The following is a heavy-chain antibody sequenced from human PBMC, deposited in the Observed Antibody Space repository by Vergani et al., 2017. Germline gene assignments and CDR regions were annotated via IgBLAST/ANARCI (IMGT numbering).Heavy chain of an antibody. J-gene: IGHJ4*02. D-gene: IGHD5-12*01. V-gene: IGHV3-33*06. CDR3: TKGSRGYTGYFFDY. CDR2: IWYDGKNE. CDR1: GFSFKSYA. Sequence: VQLVESGGGLVQPGRSLRLSCEASGFSFKSYAMHWVRQAPGKGLEWVAVIWYDGKNEDYVDSVKGRFTISRDNSKNTLHLQMNSLRADDTAVYYCTKGSRGYTGYFFDYWGQGTLATVSS.